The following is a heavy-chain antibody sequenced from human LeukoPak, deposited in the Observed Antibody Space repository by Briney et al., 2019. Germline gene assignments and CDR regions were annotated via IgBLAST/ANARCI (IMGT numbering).Heavy chain of an antibody. CDR3: ARDRNLYSGSFAS. CDR1: GYTFTGYY. J-gene: IGHJ4*02. Sequence: ASVKVSCKASGYTFTGYYMHWVRQAPGQGLEWMGWVNPNSGGTNYAQKFQGRVTMTRDTSISTAYMELSRLTSDDTAVYYCARDRNLYSGSFASWGQGTLVTVSS. CDR2: VNPNSGGT. V-gene: IGHV1-2*02. D-gene: IGHD1-26*01.